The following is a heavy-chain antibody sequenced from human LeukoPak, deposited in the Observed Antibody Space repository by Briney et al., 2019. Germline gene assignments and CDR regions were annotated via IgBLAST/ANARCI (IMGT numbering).Heavy chain of an antibody. CDR2: IFPGDSDT. V-gene: IGHV5-51*01. D-gene: IGHD2-21*02. CDR3: ARLTSFADLLTATRRSWFDP. CDR1: GYSFTNYW. J-gene: IGHJ5*02. Sequence: GESLKISCTGSGYSFTNYWIGWVRQMPGKGLEWMGIIFPGDSDTRYRPSLQGQVTISVDKSIDTAFLQWSSLKASDSAIYYCARLTSFADLLTATRRSWFDPWGQGTLVTVSS.